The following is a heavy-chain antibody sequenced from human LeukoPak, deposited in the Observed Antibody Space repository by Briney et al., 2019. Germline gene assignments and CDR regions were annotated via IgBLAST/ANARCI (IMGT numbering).Heavy chain of an antibody. V-gene: IGHV6-1*01. CDR1: GDSVSSNSVT. J-gene: IGHJ5*02. CDR3: ARRLTQYDCFDP. CDR2: TYYRSTWYN. D-gene: IGHD2-2*01. Sequence: SQTLSLTCAISGDSVSSNSVTWNWIRQSPSRGLEWLGRTYYRSTWYNDYAVSVRGRITVNPDTSKNQFFLHLNSVTPEDTAVYYCARRLTQYDCFDPWGQGILVTVSS.